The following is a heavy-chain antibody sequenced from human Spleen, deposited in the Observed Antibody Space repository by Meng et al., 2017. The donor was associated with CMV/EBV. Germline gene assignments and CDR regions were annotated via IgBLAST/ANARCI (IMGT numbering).Heavy chain of an antibody. CDR1: FSDFY. D-gene: IGHD2-2*01. Sequence: FSDFYINWIRQAPGKGLEWVSYISKTGTTTYYAESVDGRFTISRDNARNAVYLQMNSLRGDDAARYYCARGNYCTSSSCPPTAWFDPWGLGTLVTVSS. CDR2: ISKTGTTT. J-gene: IGHJ5*02. CDR3: ARGNYCTSSSCPPTAWFDP. V-gene: IGHV3-11*01.